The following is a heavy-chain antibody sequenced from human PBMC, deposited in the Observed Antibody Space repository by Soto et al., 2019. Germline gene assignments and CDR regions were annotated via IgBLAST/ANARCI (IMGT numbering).Heavy chain of an antibody. CDR1: GGTFSSYA. D-gene: IGHD3-22*01. CDR2: IIPIFGTA. Sequence: SVKVSCKASGGTFSSYAISWVRQAPGQGLEWMGGIIPIFGTANYAQKFQGRVTITADESTSTAYMELSSLRSEDTAVYYCARDPLYDSSGYSGPWVGTVTQGIDYWGQGTLVTVSS. V-gene: IGHV1-69*13. J-gene: IGHJ4*02. CDR3: ARDPLYDSSGYSGPWVGTVTQGIDY.